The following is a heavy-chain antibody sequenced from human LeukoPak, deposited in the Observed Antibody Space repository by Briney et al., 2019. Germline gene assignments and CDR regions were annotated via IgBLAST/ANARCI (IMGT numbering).Heavy chain of an antibody. Sequence: PGGSLRLSCAASGFTFSNYWMHWARQAPGKGLVWVSRINSDGISTGYADSVKGRFTVSRDNAKKTLYLQMNSLRAGDTAVYYCARDVGNFDYWGQGTLVTVSS. J-gene: IGHJ4*02. CDR3: ARDVGNFDY. V-gene: IGHV3-74*01. CDR2: INSDGIST. CDR1: GFTFSNYW.